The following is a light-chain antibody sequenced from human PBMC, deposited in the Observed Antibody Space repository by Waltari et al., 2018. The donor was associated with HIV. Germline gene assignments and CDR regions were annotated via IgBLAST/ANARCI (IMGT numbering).Light chain of an antibody. CDR3: QQYDSGPRGIT. J-gene: IGKJ2*01. Sequence: EIVMTHSPPTLSVSPWQRVTLSCRASQTISAKVAWYQHRPGPAPRLLIYEAGTRPTGIPVRFSGSGSGTEFTLTISSLQSEDFATYFCQQYDSGPRGITFGQGTMLEIK. CDR2: EAG. CDR1: QTISAK. V-gene: IGKV3-15*01.